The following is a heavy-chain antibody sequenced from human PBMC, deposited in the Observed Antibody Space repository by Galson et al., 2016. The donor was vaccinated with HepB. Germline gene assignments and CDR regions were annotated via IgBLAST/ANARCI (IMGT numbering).Heavy chain of an antibody. J-gene: IGHJ3*02. CDR1: GFSFSNYN. CDR3: ARDGELGGSYYGRDFDI. V-gene: IGHV3-21*01. D-gene: IGHD1-26*01. Sequence: SLRLSCAASGFSFSNYNMNWVRQAPGKGLEWVSSISSRSNYIYYADSVKGRFTISRDNAKNSLYLQMNSLRAEDTALYYCARDGELGGSYYGRDFDIWGQGTMVTVSS. CDR2: ISSRSNYI.